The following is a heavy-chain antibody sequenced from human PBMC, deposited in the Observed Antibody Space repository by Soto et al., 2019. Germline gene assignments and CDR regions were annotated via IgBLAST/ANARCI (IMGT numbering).Heavy chain of an antibody. CDR3: ARGRNYGMDV. CDR2: IDSDGSST. J-gene: IGHJ6*02. CDR1: GFTFGSYW. Sequence: QPGGSLRLSCAASGFTFGSYWMNWVRQAPGKGLVWVSRIDSDGSSTTYADSVKGRFTTSRDNAKNTLYLQMSSLRVEDTAVYYCARGRNYGMDVWGQGTTVTVSS. V-gene: IGHV3-74*01.